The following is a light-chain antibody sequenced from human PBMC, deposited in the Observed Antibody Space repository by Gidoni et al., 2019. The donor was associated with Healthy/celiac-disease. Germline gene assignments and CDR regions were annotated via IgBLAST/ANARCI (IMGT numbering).Light chain of an antibody. CDR2: GAS. V-gene: IGKV3-20*01. Sequence: EIVLPQPPGTLSLSPGERATLSCRSSQSVSSSYLAWYQQKPGQAPRLLIYGASSRATGIPDRFSGSGSGTDFTLTISRLEPEDFAVYYCQQYDSSPQSFGQGTKLEIK. J-gene: IGKJ2*03. CDR1: QSVSSSY. CDR3: QQYDSSPQS.